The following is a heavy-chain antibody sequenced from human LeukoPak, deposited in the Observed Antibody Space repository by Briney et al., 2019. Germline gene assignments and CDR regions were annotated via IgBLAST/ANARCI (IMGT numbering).Heavy chain of an antibody. CDR3: ARVWGYCGNTNCYQSFDY. D-gene: IGHD2-2*01. Sequence: GASVKVSCKASGYTFTSYGISWVRQAPGQGLEWMGGITPYNGHTNYAQKIQGRVTMTTDTSTSTACMDLRSLRSDDTAVYYCARVWGYCGNTNCYQSFDYWGQGTLVTVSS. J-gene: IGHJ4*02. V-gene: IGHV1-18*01. CDR2: ITPYNGHT. CDR1: GYTFTSYG.